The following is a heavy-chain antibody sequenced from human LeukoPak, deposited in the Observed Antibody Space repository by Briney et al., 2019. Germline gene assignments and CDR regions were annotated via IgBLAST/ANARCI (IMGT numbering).Heavy chain of an antibody. Sequence: GGSLRLSCADSGFTFSSYSMNWVRQAPGKGLEWVSAVSGSGSTTYYARSVKGRFTVSRDNSKNTLYLQMNSLRVDDTAVYYCAKSLDYGGNRARLDFWGQGTLVTVSS. D-gene: IGHD4-23*01. J-gene: IGHJ4*02. CDR3: AKSLDYGGNRARLDF. CDR2: VSGSGSTT. CDR1: GFTFSSYS. V-gene: IGHV3-23*01.